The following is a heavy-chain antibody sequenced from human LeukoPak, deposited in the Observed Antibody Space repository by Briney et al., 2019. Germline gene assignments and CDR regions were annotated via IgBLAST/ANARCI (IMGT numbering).Heavy chain of an antibody. V-gene: IGHV3-33*01. Sequence: GRSLRLSCASYGFTFSEYGMHGVRQAPGKGLEWVAVTWYDGGNKYYADSVKGRFTISKDNSKNTVDLRMNSLRAEDTAVYYCARLGSGWLFDYWGQGTLVTVSS. J-gene: IGHJ4*02. D-gene: IGHD6-19*01. CDR2: TWYDGGNK. CDR3: ARLGSGWLFDY. CDR1: GFTFSEYG.